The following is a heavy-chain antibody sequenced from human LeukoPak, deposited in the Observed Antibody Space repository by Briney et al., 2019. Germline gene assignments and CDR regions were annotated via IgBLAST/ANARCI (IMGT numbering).Heavy chain of an antibody. CDR2: IKQDGGEK. D-gene: IGHD1-26*01. Sequence: PGGSLRLSCAASGFTFSSYWMGWVRQAPGKGLEWVANIKQDGGEKYYVDPVKGRFTISRDNAKNSLDLQMNSLRAEDTALYYCARIGWAGGTWAFDYWGQGTLVTVSS. CDR3: ARIGWAGGTWAFDY. CDR1: GFTFSSYW. J-gene: IGHJ4*02. V-gene: IGHV3-7*01.